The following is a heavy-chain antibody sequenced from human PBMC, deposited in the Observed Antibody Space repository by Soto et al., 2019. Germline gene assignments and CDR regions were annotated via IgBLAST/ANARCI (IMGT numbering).Heavy chain of an antibody. CDR1: GGSISSYY. V-gene: IGHV4-59*01. Sequence: SETLSLTCTVSGGSISSYYWSWIRQPPGKGLEWIGYIYYSGSTNYNPSLKSRVTISVDTSKNQFSLKLSSVTAADTAVYYCARVRSYYYDSSGYYYLDYWGQGTLVTVSS. CDR2: IYYSGST. D-gene: IGHD3-22*01. CDR3: ARVRSYYYDSSGYYYLDY. J-gene: IGHJ4*02.